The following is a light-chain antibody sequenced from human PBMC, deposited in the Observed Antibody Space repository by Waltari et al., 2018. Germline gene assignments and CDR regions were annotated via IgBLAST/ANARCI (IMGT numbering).Light chain of an antibody. CDR1: QSVRNY. V-gene: IGKV3-11*01. CDR3: QQRSSWPLT. CDR2: DTS. J-gene: IGKJ4*01. Sequence: EIVLIQSPATLALSPGERATLSCRASQSVRNYLAWFQQKPGQVPRLLIYDTSNRGTGVPARFSGSGCGTDFTLTISSLESEDFAVYYCQQRSSWPLTFGGGTKVQIK.